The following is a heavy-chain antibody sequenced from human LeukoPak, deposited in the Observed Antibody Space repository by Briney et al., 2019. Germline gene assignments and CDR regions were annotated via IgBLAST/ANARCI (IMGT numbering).Heavy chain of an antibody. CDR1: GFTFSSYA. CDR2: ISGSGGST. V-gene: IGHV3-23*01. J-gene: IGHJ4*02. D-gene: IGHD3-10*01. Sequence: GGSLRLSCAAPGFTFSSYAMSWVRQAPGKGLEWVSAISGSGGSTYYADSVKGRFTISRDNSKNTLYLQMNSLRAEDTAVYYCAKDWYYYGSGRKTPFDYWGQGTLVTVSS. CDR3: AKDWYYYGSGRKTPFDY.